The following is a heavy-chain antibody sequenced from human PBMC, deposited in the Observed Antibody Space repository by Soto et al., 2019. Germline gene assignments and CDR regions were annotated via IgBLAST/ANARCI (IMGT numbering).Heavy chain of an antibody. D-gene: IGHD2-8*02. CDR3: ARDKITGLFDF. CDR1: GGSFSGYY. V-gene: IGHV4-34*01. CDR2: INHSGST. Sequence: QVQLQQWGAGLLKPSETLSLTCAVYGGSFSGYYWTWIRQPPGTGLEWIGEINHSGSTNYNPSLKSRVTIPVDTSKTQFSLKLTSVPAADPAVYYCARDKITGLFDFWGQGTLVTVSS. J-gene: IGHJ4*02.